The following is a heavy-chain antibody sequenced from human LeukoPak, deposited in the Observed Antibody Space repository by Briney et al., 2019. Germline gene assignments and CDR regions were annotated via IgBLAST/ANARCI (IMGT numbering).Heavy chain of an antibody. CDR1: GFTFSSYW. CDR2: IKQDGSEK. D-gene: IGHD2-2*01. Sequence: GGSLRLSCAASGFTFSSYWMSWVRQAPGKGLEWVANIKQDGSEKYYVDSVKGRFTISRDDSKNTVYLQMNSLRDEDTAVYYCARRLGYCGSTGCFANAMDIWGKGTTVTVSS. CDR3: ARRLGYCGSTGCFANAMDI. V-gene: IGHV3-7*03. J-gene: IGHJ6*04.